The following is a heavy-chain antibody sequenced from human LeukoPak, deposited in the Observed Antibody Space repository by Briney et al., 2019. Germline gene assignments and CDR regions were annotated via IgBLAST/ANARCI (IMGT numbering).Heavy chain of an antibody. CDR2: IYYSGST. CDR1: GGSISSYY. V-gene: IGHV4-39*01. CDR3: ARHQAGNFDY. D-gene: IGHD6-19*01. Sequence: SETLSLTCTVSGGSISSYYWGWIRQPPGKGLEWIGTIYYSGSTYYNPSLKSRVTISVDTSKNQFSLKLSSVTVADTAVYYCARHQAGNFDYWGQGTLVTVSS. J-gene: IGHJ4*02.